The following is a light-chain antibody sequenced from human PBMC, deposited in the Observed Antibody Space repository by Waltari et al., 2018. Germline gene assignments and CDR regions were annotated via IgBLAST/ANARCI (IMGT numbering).Light chain of an antibody. CDR3: CSYAGSSTYV. CDR2: VGS. Sequence: SALTQPASVSGSPGQSITTSCTGTSNDVGSYNLVSWYQQHTGKAPKLMIYVGSKRPSGVSNRFSGSKSGNTASLTISGLQAEDEADYYCCSYAGSSTYVFGTGTKVTVL. V-gene: IGLV2-23*01. CDR1: SNDVGSYNL. J-gene: IGLJ1*01.